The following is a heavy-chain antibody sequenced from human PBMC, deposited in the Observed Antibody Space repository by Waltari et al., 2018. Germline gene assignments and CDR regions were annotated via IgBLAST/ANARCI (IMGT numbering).Heavy chain of an antibody. CDR1: GFTFSSYA. D-gene: IGHD2-15*01. Sequence: EVQLLESGGGLVQPGGSLRLSCAASGFTFSSYAMIWVRQAPGKGLEWVSAISGSGGSTYYADSVKGRFTISRDNSKNTLYLQMNSLRAEDTAVYYCASMGSSIIVVVVAATGYFQHWGQGTLVTVSS. J-gene: IGHJ1*01. CDR2: ISGSGGST. CDR3: ASMGSSIIVVVVAATGYFQH. V-gene: IGHV3-23*01.